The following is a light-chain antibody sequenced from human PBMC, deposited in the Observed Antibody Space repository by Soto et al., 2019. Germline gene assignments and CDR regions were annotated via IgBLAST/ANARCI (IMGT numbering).Light chain of an antibody. CDR1: SSDVGGYNY. V-gene: IGLV2-8*01. CDR2: DVN. Sequence: QSALTQPPSVSGSPGQSVAISCSGTSSDVGGYNYVSWYQQYPGRAPKLMIYDVNKRPSGVPDRFFGSKSGNMASLTVSGLQAEDEADYYCVSYAGSSQPAFGGGTKLTVL. CDR3: VSYAGSSQPA. J-gene: IGLJ2*01.